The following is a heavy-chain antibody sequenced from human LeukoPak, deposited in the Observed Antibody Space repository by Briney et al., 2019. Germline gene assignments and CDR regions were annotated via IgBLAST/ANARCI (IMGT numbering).Heavy chain of an antibody. CDR3: ATKQWLAPPPDS. Sequence: SGGSLRLSCAASGFTFSKYWMLWVRQAPGKGLESVSRINTDGTVTTYADSVKGRFTVFRDNADNTMFLQMNNVRDEDTAVYYCATKQWLAPPPDSWGQGTPVTVSS. V-gene: IGHV3-74*01. CDR1: GFTFSKYW. J-gene: IGHJ4*02. CDR2: INTDGTVT. D-gene: IGHD6-19*01.